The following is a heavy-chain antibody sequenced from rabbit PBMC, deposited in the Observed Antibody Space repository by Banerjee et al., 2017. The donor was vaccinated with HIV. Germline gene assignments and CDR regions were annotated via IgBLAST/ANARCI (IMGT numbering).Heavy chain of an antibody. CDR2: IYTGDGNT. V-gene: IGHV1S45*01. CDR3: ARGASYFTL. CDR1: GLDFSSSYW. J-gene: IGHJ4*01. Sequence: EESGGDLVQPEGSLTLTCTASGLDFSSSYWICWVRQAPGKGLEWIACIYTGDGNTYYASWAKGRFTISKTSSTTVTLQMTSLTAADTATYFCARGASYFTLWGPGTLVTVS.